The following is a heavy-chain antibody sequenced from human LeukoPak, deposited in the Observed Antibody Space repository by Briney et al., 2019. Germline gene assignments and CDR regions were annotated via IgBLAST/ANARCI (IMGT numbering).Heavy chain of an antibody. CDR2: ISSSSSYI. Sequence: GGSLRLSCTASGLSFSSFAMSWVRQAPGKGLEWVSSISSSSSYIYYADSVKGRFTISRDNAKNSLYLQMNSLRAEDTAVYYCARVRTIFGVTDYFDYWGQGTLVTVSS. D-gene: IGHD3-3*01. CDR3: ARVRTIFGVTDYFDY. CDR1: GLSFSSFA. V-gene: IGHV3-21*01. J-gene: IGHJ4*02.